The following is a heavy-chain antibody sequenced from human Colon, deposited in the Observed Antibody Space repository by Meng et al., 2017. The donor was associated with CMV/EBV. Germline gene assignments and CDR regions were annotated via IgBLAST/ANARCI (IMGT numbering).Heavy chain of an antibody. D-gene: IGHD5-12*01. CDR2: ISTYNGNT. CDR1: GYTFSSYG. J-gene: IGHJ4*02. V-gene: IGHV1-18*01. CDR3: ARAREVGYSAYDYYDF. Sequence: SGYTFSSYGISWVRQAPGQGLEWMGWISTYNGNTDYAQEFQGRVTMTTDTLTSTAYMELTSLKSDDTAVFYCARAREVGYSAYDYYDFWGQGTLVTVSS.